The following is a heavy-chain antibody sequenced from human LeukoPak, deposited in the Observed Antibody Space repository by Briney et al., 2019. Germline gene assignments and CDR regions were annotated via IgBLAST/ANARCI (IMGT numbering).Heavy chain of an antibody. Sequence: GRSLRLSCAASGFTFSSYGMSWVRQAPGKGLEWVSAISGSGGSTYYADSVKGRFTISRDNSKNTLYLQMNSLRAEDTAVYYCAKEIWVPGIVYSYGFDYWGQGTLVTVSS. D-gene: IGHD5-18*01. CDR1: GFTFSSYG. V-gene: IGHV3-23*01. CDR3: AKEIWVPGIVYSYGFDY. CDR2: ISGSGGST. J-gene: IGHJ4*02.